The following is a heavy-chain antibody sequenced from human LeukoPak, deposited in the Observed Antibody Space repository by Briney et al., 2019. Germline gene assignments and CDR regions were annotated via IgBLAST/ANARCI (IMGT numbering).Heavy chain of an antibody. D-gene: IGHD3-22*01. V-gene: IGHV1-69*06. CDR2: IIPIFGTA. J-gene: IGHJ4*02. CDR1: GGTFSSYA. CDR3: ARAGYYYSSSELRVDY. Sequence: SVKVSCKASGGTFSSYAISWVRQAPGQGLEWMGRIIPIFGTANYAQKFQGRVTITADKSTSTAYMELSGLRYEDTAVYYCARAGYYYSSSELRVDYWGQGTLVTVSS.